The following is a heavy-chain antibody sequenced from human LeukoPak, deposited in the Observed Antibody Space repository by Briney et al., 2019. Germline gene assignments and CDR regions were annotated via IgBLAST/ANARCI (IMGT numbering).Heavy chain of an antibody. V-gene: IGHV3-48*03. CDR2: ISSSGSTI. Sequence: QPGGSLRLSCAASGFTFSSYEMNWVRQAPGKGLEWVSYISSSGSTIYYADSVKGRFTISRDNAKNSLYLQMNSLRAEDTAVYYCARVNEGEYYYGSGSYGLDYWGQGTLVTVSS. D-gene: IGHD3-10*01. J-gene: IGHJ4*02. CDR3: ARVNEGEYYYGSGSYGLDY. CDR1: GFTFSSYE.